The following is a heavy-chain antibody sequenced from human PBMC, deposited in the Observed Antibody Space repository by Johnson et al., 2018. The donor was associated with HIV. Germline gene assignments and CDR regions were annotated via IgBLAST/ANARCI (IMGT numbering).Heavy chain of an antibody. V-gene: IGHV3-23*04. CDR3: AKVKGVGPDYAFDI. CDR1: GFTFSSYS. J-gene: IGHJ3*02. D-gene: IGHD2-21*02. Sequence: VQLVESGGGLVQPEESLRLSCAASGFTFSSYSMTWVRQAPGKGLEWVSVVSGSGGRTYYADSVQGRFTISRDNSKNTLYLQMNRLRVEDTAVYYCAKVKGVGPDYAFDIWGQGTMVTVSS. CDR2: VSGSGGRT.